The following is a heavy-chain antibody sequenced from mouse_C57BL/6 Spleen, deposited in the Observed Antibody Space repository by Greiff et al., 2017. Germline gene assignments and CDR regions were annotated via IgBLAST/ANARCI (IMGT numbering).Heavy chain of an antibody. D-gene: IGHD2-5*01. CDR1: GYSITSGYY. J-gene: IGHJ4*01. CDR2: ISYDGSN. V-gene: IGHV3-6*01. CDR3: ARVSNLYAMDY. Sequence: EVQLVESGPGLVKPSQSLSLTCSVTGYSITSGYYWNWIRQFPGNKLEWMGYISYDGSNNYNPSLKNRISITRYTSKNQFFLKLNSVTTEDTATYYCARVSNLYAMDYWGQGTSVTVSS.